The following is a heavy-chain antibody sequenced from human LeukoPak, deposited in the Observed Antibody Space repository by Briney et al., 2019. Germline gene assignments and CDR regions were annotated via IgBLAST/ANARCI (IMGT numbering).Heavy chain of an antibody. Sequence: GGSLRLSCAASGFTFSSFEMNWVRHAPGKGLDWVSYISSSGNTIYYADSVKGRFTISRDNAKNSLYLQMNSLRAEDTAVYYCARDLLWSGYYSRYYYMDVWGKGTTVTVSS. CDR3: ARDLLWSGYYSRYYYMDV. J-gene: IGHJ6*03. V-gene: IGHV3-48*03. CDR2: ISSSGNTI. CDR1: GFTFSSFE. D-gene: IGHD3-3*01.